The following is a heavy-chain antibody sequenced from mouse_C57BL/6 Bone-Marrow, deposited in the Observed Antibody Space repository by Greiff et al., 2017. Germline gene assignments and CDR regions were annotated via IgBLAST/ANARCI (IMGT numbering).Heavy chain of an antibody. V-gene: IGHV1-81*01. CDR1: GYTFTSYG. CDR3: ARWGYYSNAWFAY. CDR2: IYPRSGHT. Sequence: QVQLQQSGAELARPGASVKLSCKASGYTFTSYGISWVKQRTGQGLEWIGEIYPRSGHTYYNEKFKGKATLTADKSSSTAYMELRSLTSEDSAVYVCARWGYYSNAWFAYWGQGALVTVSA. D-gene: IGHD2-5*01. J-gene: IGHJ3*01.